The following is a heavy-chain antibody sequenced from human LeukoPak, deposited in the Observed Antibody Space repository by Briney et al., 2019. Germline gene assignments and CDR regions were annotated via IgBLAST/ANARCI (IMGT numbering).Heavy chain of an antibody. V-gene: IGHV1-69*04. CDR2: IIPILGIA. CDR1: GGTFSSYA. J-gene: IGHJ3*02. D-gene: IGHD1-26*01. CDR3: ARADSGSYLGAFDI. Sequence: GASVKVSCKASGGTFSSYAISWVRQVPGQGLEWMGRIIPILGIANYAQKFQGRVTITADKSTSTAYMELSSLRSEDTAVYYCARADSGSYLGAFDIWGQGTMVTVSS.